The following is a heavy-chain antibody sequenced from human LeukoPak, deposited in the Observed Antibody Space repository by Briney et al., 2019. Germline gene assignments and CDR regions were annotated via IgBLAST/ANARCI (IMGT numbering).Heavy chain of an antibody. Sequence: SETLSLTCTVSGGSISSGSYYWSWIRQPAGKGLEWIGRIYTSGSTNYNPSLKSRVTISVDTSKNQFSLKLSSVTAADTAVYYCAREASHYYDSSGYYWGQGTLVTVSS. V-gene: IGHV4-61*02. CDR1: GGSISSGSYY. CDR2: IYTSGST. CDR3: AREASHYYDSSGYY. D-gene: IGHD3-22*01. J-gene: IGHJ4*02.